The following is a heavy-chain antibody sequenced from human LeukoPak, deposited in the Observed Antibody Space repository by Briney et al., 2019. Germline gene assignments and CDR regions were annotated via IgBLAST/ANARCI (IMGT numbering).Heavy chain of an antibody. J-gene: IGHJ4*02. V-gene: IGHV3-30*02. CDR3: AGYGVYPY. CDR2: IRFDGSDK. D-gene: IGHD4-17*01. Sequence: GGSLRLSCAASEFTFSSYGMHWVRQAPGKGLEWVAFIRFDGSDKYYADSVKGRFTISRDNAKNSLFLQMNSLRVDDTAIYYCAGYGVYPYWGQGTPVTVSS. CDR1: EFTFSSYG.